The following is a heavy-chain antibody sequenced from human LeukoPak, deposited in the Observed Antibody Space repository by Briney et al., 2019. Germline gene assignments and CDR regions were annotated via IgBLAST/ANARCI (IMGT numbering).Heavy chain of an antibody. V-gene: IGHV1-18*01. J-gene: IGHJ4*02. CDR3: ARDSVAEGMAARPFNY. CDR2: ISAYNGNT. D-gene: IGHD6-6*01. Sequence: ASVKVSCKASGYTFTSYGISWVRQAPGQGLEWMGWISAYNGNTNYAQKLQGRVTMTTDTSTSTAYMELRSLRSDDTAVYYCARDSVAEGMAARPFNYWGQGTLVTVSS. CDR1: GYTFTSYG.